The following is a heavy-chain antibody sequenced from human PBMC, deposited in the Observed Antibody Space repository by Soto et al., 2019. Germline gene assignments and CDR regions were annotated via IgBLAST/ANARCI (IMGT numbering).Heavy chain of an antibody. CDR3: ATGFRDYYYYYMDV. CDR1: GFTFSDYY. Sequence: GGSLRLSCAASGFTFSDYYMSWIRQAPGKGLEWVSYISSSGSTIYYADSVKGRFTISRDNAKNSMYLQMNSLRAEDTAVYYCATGFRDYYYYYMDVWGKGTTVTVSS. CDR2: ISSSGSTI. V-gene: IGHV3-11*01. D-gene: IGHD6-25*01. J-gene: IGHJ6*03.